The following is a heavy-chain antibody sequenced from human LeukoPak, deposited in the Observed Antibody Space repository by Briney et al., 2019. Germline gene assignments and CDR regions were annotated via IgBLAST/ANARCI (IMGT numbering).Heavy chain of an antibody. CDR1: GGSFSGYY. J-gene: IGHJ4*02. Sequence: SETLSLTCAVHGGSFSGYYWSWIRQPPGKGLEWIGEINHSGSTNYNPSLKSRVTISVDTSKNQFSLKLSSVTAADTAVYYCAAGSLLVYWGQGTLVTVSS. CDR3: AAGSLLVY. V-gene: IGHV4-34*01. D-gene: IGHD3-10*01. CDR2: INHSGST.